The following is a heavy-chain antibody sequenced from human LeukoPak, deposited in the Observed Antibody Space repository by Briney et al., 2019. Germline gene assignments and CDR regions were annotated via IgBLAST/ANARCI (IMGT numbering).Heavy chain of an antibody. CDR1: GFTFDDYG. CDR3: ARRAGAYSHPYDY. Sequence: GGSLRLSCAASGFTFDDYGMSWVRQAPGKGLEWVCGINRNGDSTGYADSVKGRFTISRDNAKNSLHLQMNSLRAEDTAVYYCARRAGAYSHPYDYWGQGTLVTVSS. D-gene: IGHD4/OR15-4a*01. J-gene: IGHJ4*02. CDR2: INRNGDST. V-gene: IGHV3-20*04.